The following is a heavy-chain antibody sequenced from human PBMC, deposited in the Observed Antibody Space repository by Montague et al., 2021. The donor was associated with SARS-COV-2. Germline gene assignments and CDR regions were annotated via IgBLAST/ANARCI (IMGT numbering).Heavy chain of an antibody. CDR1: VFTFSRYS. CDR3: ARETNWSYGSSFDY. Sequence: SLRLSCAASVFTFSRYSMNLVRQAPGKGLEWVSSISSSSSYIYYXXSLKVLFTISRDNAKNSLYLQMNSLRAEDTAVYYCARETNWSYGSSFDYWGQGTLVTVSS. V-gene: IGHV3-21*01. D-gene: IGHD1-26*01. J-gene: IGHJ4*02. CDR2: ISSSSSYI.